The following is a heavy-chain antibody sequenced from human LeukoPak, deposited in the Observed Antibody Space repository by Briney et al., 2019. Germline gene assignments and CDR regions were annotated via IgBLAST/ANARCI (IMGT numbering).Heavy chain of an antibody. CDR2: IRYDGSNK. CDR3: AKVPDYYDSSGL. Sequence: PGGSLRLSCAASGFTFSSYGMHWVRQAPGKGLEWVAFIRYDGSNKYYADSVKGRFTISRDNSKNTLYLQMNSLRAEDTAVYYCAKVPDYYDSSGLWGQGTLVTVSS. CDR1: GFTFSSYG. D-gene: IGHD3-22*01. V-gene: IGHV3-30*02. J-gene: IGHJ4*02.